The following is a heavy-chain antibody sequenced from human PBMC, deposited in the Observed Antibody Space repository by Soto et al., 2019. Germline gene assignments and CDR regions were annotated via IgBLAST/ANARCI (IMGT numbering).Heavy chain of an antibody. D-gene: IGHD3-22*01. CDR3: AKQIKGITMIVVLDY. J-gene: IGHJ4*02. CDR1: GFTFSSYA. Sequence: EVQLLESGGNLVQPGGSLRLSCAASGFTFSSYAMSWVRQAPGKGLEWVSSISGSGGTPYYTGSVKGRFTISRDNSKNTLCLQINSLRAEDTAVYYCAKQIKGITMIVVLDYWGQGTLVTVSS. CDR2: ISGSGGTP. V-gene: IGHV3-23*01.